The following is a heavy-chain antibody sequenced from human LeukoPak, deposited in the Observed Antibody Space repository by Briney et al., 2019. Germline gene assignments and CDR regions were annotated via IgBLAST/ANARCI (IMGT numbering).Heavy chain of an antibody. V-gene: IGHV7-4-1*01. CDR3: ARDLGYYYDSSGYYVYYYGMDV. J-gene: IGHJ6*02. CDR1: GYTFTSYA. D-gene: IGHD3-22*01. CDR2: INTNTGNP. Sequence: GASVKVFCKASGYTFTSYAMNWVRQAPGQGLEWMGWINTNTGNPTYAQGFTGRFVFSLDTSVSTAYLQICSLKAEDTAVYYCARDLGYYYDSSGYYVYYYGMDVWGQGTTVTVSS.